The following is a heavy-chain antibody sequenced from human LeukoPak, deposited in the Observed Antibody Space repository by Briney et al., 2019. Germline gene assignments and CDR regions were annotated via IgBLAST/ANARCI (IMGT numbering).Heavy chain of an antibody. D-gene: IGHD2/OR15-2a*01. CDR1: GFTFSSYA. V-gene: IGHV3-23*01. J-gene: IGHJ5*02. Sequence: GGSLKLSCAASGFTFSSYAMSWVRQAPGKGLEWVATIVSDGYKAYYADSVKGRFAISRDNSQNTVHLQMNSLRAEDTATYYCAKEIVFLFGDPWGQGALVTVSS. CDR3: AKEIVFLFGDP. CDR2: IVSDGYKA.